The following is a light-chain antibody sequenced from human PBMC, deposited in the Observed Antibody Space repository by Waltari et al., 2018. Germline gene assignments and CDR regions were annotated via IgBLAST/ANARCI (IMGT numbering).Light chain of an antibody. J-gene: IGLJ2*01. CDR1: SSDVGGYNY. CDR3: SSYISSSTLEL. V-gene: IGLV2-14*03. CDR2: DVS. Sequence: QSALTQPASVSGSPGQPITISCPGTSSDVGGYNYVSWYQQHPGKAPNLMIYDVSNRPSGVSNRFSGSKSGNTASLTISGLQAEDEADYYCSSYISSSTLELFGGGTSLTVL.